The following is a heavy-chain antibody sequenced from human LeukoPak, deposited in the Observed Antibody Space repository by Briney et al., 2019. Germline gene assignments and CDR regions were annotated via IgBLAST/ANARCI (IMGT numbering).Heavy chain of an antibody. D-gene: IGHD3-22*01. Sequence: SQTLSLTCAVSGGSISSGGYYWSWIRQHPGKGLEWIGYIYYSGSTYYNPSLKSRVTISVDTSKNQFSLKLSSVTAADTAVYYCARSYDSSGYYLGNFDYWGQGTLVTVSS. CDR2: IYYSGST. J-gene: IGHJ4*02. CDR1: GGSISSGGYY. CDR3: ARSYDSSGYYLGNFDY. V-gene: IGHV4-31*11.